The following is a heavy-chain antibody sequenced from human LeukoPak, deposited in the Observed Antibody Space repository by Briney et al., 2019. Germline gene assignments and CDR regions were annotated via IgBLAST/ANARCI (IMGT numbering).Heavy chain of an antibody. CDR3: ARDRSRPERRGWLDY. V-gene: IGHV4-39*07. D-gene: IGHD1-1*01. CDR2: IYYSGST. CDR1: GGSISSSSYY. Sequence: SETLSLTCTVSGGSISSSSYYWGWIRQPPGKGLEWIGSIYYSGSTYYYPSLKSRVTISVDTSKNQFSLKLSSVTAADTAVYYCARDRSRPERRGWLDYWGQGTLVTVSS. J-gene: IGHJ4*02.